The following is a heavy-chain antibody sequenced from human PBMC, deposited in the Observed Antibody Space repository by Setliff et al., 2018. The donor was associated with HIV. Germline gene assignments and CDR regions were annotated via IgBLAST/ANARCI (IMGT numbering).Heavy chain of an antibody. CDR1: GYRFIAYG. V-gene: IGHV1-18*01. CDR3: ARDDGCYNYAEAFDV. J-gene: IGHJ3*01. CDR2: IGPYNGRT. Sequence: ASVKVSCKTSGYRFIAYGMSWVRRAPGQGLEWMGWIGPYNGRTEYAQEFQGRVSLTIDTYASTAYMELRSLRSDDTAVYYCARDDGCYNYAEAFDVWGQGTMVTVSS. D-gene: IGHD3-16*01.